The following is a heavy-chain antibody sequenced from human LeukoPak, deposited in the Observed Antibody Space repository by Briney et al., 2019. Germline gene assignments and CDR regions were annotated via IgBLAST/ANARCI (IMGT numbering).Heavy chain of an antibody. CDR3: ARFTPQGYGWGGYNRFDP. CDR2: IYYSGST. V-gene: IGHV4-39*01. D-gene: IGHD3-16*01. Sequence: SEALSLTCTVSGGSISSSSYYWGWIRQPPGKGLEWIGSIYYSGSTYYNPSLKSRVTISVDTSKNQFSLKLSSVTAADTAVYYCARFTPQGYGWGGYNRFDPWGQGTLVTVSS. J-gene: IGHJ5*02. CDR1: GGSISSSSYY.